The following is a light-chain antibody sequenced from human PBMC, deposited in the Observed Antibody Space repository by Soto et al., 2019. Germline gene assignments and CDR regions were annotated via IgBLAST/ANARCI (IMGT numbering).Light chain of an antibody. CDR1: QSVLYSSNNKNY. CDR3: QQYYSIPLT. V-gene: IGKV4-1*01. CDR2: WAS. J-gene: IGKJ4*01. Sequence: DIVMTQSPDSLAVSLGERATINCKSSQSVLYSSNNKNYLAWYQQKPGQPPKLLIYWASTRESGVPDRFSGSGSGTDFTLTVSSLQAEDVAAYYCQQYYSIPLTFGGGIKVEIK.